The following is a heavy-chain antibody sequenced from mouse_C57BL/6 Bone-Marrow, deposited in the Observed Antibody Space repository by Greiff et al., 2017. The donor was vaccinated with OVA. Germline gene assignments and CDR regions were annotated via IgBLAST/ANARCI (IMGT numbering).Heavy chain of an antibody. CDR3: ARLGPYYCDD. CDR1: GYSFTGYY. Sequence: VQLQQSGPELVKPGASVKISCKASGYSFTGYYMNWVKQSPEKSLEWIGEINPSTGGTTYNQKFKAKATLTVDKSSSTAYMQLKSLTSEDSAVYYCARLGPYYCDDWGQGTTLTVSS. D-gene: IGHD4-1*01. CDR2: INPSTGGT. J-gene: IGHJ2*01. V-gene: IGHV1-42*01.